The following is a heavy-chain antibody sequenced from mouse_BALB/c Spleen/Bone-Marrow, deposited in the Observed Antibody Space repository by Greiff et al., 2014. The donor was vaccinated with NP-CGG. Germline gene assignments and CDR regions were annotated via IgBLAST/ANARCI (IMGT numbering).Heavy chain of an antibody. J-gene: IGHJ2*01. D-gene: IGHD4-1*01. Sequence: VQLVESGSVLVRPGASVKLSCKASGYTFTSSWMHWAKQRPGQGLEWIGEIHPNSGNTNYNEKFKGKATLTVDTSSSTAYVDLSSLTSEDSAAYYCARSGFDYWGQGTTLTVSS. CDR1: GYTFTSSW. CDR2: IHPNSGNT. CDR3: ARSGFDY. V-gene: IGHV1S130*01.